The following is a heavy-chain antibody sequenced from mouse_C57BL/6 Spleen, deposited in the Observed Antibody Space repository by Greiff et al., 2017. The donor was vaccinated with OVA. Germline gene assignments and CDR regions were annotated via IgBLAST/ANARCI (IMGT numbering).Heavy chain of an antibody. CDR1: GFTFSSYG. D-gene: IGHD1-1*01. Sequence: EVKVVESGGDLVKPGGSLKLSCAASGFTFSSYGMSWVRQTPDKRLEWVATISSGGSYTYYPDSVKGRFTISRDNAKNTLYLQMSSLKSEDTAMYYCARMHYYGSSYLYYFDYWGQGTTLTVSS. J-gene: IGHJ2*01. V-gene: IGHV5-6*01. CDR2: ISSGGSYT. CDR3: ARMHYYGSSYLYYFDY.